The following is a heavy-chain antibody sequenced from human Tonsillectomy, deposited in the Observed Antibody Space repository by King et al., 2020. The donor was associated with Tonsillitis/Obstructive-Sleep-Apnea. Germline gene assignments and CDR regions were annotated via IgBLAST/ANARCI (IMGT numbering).Heavy chain of an antibody. CDR2: IDHSGST. CDR1: CGSLRGYY. Sequence: VQLRQWGAGQWKPSETRSLSCAVYCGSLRGYYWSWVRQPPGMGVGWIGEIDHSGSTNNNPALKSRVTISVDTSRNQFSLKINSVTAADTAVYYCAREVTVTTFRGDYFDYWGQGTLVTVSS. V-gene: IGHV4-34*01. CDR3: AREVTVTTFRGDYFDY. J-gene: IGHJ4*02. D-gene: IGHD4-11*01.